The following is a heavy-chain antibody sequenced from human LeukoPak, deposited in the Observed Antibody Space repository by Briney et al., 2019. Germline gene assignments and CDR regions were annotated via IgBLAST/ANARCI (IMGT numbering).Heavy chain of an antibody. CDR2: ISGSGGST. CDR3: AKHTDFDWFYRGWYFDY. V-gene: IGHV3-23*01. D-gene: IGHD3-9*01. J-gene: IGHJ4*02. CDR1: GFTFSSYA. Sequence: GGSLRLSCAASGFTFSSYAMSWVRQAPGKALEWVSAISGSGGSTYYADSVKGRFTISRDNSKNTLYLQMNSLRAEDTAVYYCAKHTDFDWFYRGWYFDYWGQGTLVTVSS.